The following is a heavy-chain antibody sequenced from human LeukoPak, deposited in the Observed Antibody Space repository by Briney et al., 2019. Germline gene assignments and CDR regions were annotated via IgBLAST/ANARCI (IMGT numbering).Heavy chain of an antibody. J-gene: IGHJ4*02. CDR1: GFILSRNW. Sequence: GGSLRLSCVASGFILSRNWMAWIRQAPGKGMEWVANIKEDGSGKYYVDSVKGRLTISRDNAKNSLYLQMSSVRAEDTALYYCVRHDRAEADMSTWGQGTLVTVSS. CDR2: IKEDGSGK. V-gene: IGHV3-7*01. CDR3: VRHDRAEADMST. D-gene: IGHD2-2*01.